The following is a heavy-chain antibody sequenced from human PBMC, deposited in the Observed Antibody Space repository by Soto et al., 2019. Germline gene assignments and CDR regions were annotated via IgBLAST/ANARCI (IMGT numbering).Heavy chain of an antibody. D-gene: IGHD3-3*01. CDR3: AKTQTFNGYYGGFDA. Sequence: GGSLRLSCAATGFSFAGYALTWVRQAPGKGLEWLSAVSGGGASTYYADSVRGRFSISRDVSGNMIYLQLNRLTAGDTATYYCAKTQTFNGYYGGFDAWGQGTRVPVSS. CDR2: VSGGGAST. CDR1: GFSFAGYA. V-gene: IGHV3-23*01. J-gene: IGHJ4*02.